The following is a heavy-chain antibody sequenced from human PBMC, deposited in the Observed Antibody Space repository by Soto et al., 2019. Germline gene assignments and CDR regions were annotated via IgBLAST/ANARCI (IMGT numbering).Heavy chain of an antibody. CDR3: ARGRYFDDSPDY. CDR1: GGSISSYY. J-gene: IGHJ4*02. Sequence: SETLSLTCTVSGGSISSYYWSWIRQPPGKGLEWIGYIYYGGSTNYNPSLKSRVTIFVDTSKNQFSLKLSSVTAADTAVYYCARGRYFDDSPDYWGQGTLVTVS. D-gene: IGHD3-9*01. CDR2: IYYGGST. V-gene: IGHV4-59*01.